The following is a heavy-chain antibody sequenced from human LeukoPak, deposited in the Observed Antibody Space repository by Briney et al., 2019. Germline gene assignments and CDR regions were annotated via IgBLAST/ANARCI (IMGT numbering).Heavy chain of an antibody. V-gene: IGHV3-21*04. CDR1: GFTFSSYN. J-gene: IGHJ4*02. CDR3: VRDRGTYRPIDY. D-gene: IGHD1-26*01. CDR2: ISYTGTYI. Sequence: GGSLRLSCAASGFTFSSYNMNWVRQAPGKGLEWVSSISYTGTYIYYADSVKGRFTISRDNAQNSLYLQMSSLRAEDTAIYYCVRDRGTYRPIDYWGQGTLVTVSS.